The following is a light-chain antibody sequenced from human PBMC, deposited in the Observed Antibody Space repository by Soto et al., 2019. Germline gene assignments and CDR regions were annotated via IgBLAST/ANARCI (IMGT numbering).Light chain of an antibody. CDR2: EVS. J-gene: IGLJ3*02. Sequence: QSALTQPPSASGSPGQSVAISCTGTSSDVGGYNYVSWYQHHPGKAPKLMIYEVSRRPSGVSDRLSGSKSGNTASLTVSGLQAEDEADYYCSSYSSRSNWVFGGGTKLTLL. V-gene: IGLV2-8*01. CDR3: SSYSSRSNWV. CDR1: SSDVGGYNY.